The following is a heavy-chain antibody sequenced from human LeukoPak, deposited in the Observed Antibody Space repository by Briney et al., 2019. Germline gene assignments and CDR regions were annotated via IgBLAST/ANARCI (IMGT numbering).Heavy chain of an antibody. Sequence: GGSLRLSCAASGFTFSDTWMHWVRQAPGEGLVWVSRIRSDGSDTRYAESVKGRFTISRDNAKNTLYLQMNSLRAEDTAVYYCARGADGVSSNSRGWFDPWGQGTLVTVSS. J-gene: IGHJ5*02. CDR1: GFTFSDTW. D-gene: IGHD2-15*01. CDR2: IRSDGSDT. V-gene: IGHV3-74*01. CDR3: ARGADGVSSNSRGWFDP.